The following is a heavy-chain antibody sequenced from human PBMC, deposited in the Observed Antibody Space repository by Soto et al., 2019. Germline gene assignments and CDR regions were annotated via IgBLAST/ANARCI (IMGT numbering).Heavy chain of an antibody. V-gene: IGHV3-23*01. CDR1: GFTFSSYA. D-gene: IGHD5-18*01. J-gene: IGHJ4*02. CDR2: IRGSGGST. Sequence: EVQLLESGGGLVQPWGSLRLSCATSGFTFSSYAMSWVRQAPGKGLGGVSAIRGSGGSTYYVDSSKGLFTISKDNAENSLKLDMNRLRVEDTAVYYCVRDRGYNAFDYWGLGTLVTVSS. CDR3: VRDRGYNAFDY.